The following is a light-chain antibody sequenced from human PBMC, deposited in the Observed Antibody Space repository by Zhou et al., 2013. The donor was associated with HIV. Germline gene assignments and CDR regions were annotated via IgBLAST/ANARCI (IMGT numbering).Light chain of an antibody. CDR2: GAS. CDR1: QSVSSSY. Sequence: EIVLTQSPGTLSLSPGERATLSCRASQSVSSSYLAWYQQKPGQAPRLLIYGASSRATGIPDRFSGSGSGTDFTLTISRVEPEDTAVYYCQQYVSSVTFGQGTRLEVK. CDR3: QQYVSSVT. V-gene: IGKV3-20*01. J-gene: IGKJ5*01.